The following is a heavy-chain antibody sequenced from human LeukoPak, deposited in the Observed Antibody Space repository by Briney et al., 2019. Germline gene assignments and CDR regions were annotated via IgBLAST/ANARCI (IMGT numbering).Heavy chain of an antibody. V-gene: IGHV3-21*01. J-gene: IGHJ5*02. CDR3: ARTCDGGSCLDH. D-gene: IGHD2-15*01. CDR2: ISSRGNYI. CDR1: GFTFSTFS. Sequence: GGSLRLSCTASGFTFSTFSRNWGRQAPGRGLEGVLSISSRGNYIYYIDSVRGRFTISRDIAKNSVYLQMNSLRAEDTAVYYCARTCDGGSCLDHWGQGTVVSVSS.